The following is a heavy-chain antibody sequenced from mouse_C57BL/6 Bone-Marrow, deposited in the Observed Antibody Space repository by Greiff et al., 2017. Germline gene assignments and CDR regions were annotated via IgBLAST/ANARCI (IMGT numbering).Heavy chain of an antibody. CDR3: ARVGLLWYFDV. CDR2: INYDGSST. V-gene: IGHV5-16*01. J-gene: IGHJ1*03. Sequence: EVKVEESEGGLVQPGSSMKLSCTASGFTFSDYYMAWVRQVPEKGLEWVANINYDGSSTYYLDSLKSRFIISRDNAKNILYLQMSSLKSEDTATYYCARVGLLWYFDVWGTGTTVTVSS. CDR1: GFTFSDYY. D-gene: IGHD3-1*01.